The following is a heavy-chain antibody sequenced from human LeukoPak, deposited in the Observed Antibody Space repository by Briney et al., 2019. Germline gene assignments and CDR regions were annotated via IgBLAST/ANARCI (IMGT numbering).Heavy chain of an antibody. CDR3: AELGITMIGGV. V-gene: IGHV3-23*01. CDR2: ISGSGRGGST. Sequence: GGSLRLSCAASGFTFSSSAMSWVRQAPGKGLEWVSAISGSGRGGSTYYADSVKGRFTISRDNAKNSLYLQMNSLRAEDTAVYYCAELGITMIGGVWGKGTTVTISS. D-gene: IGHD3-10*02. CDR1: GFTFSSSA. J-gene: IGHJ6*04.